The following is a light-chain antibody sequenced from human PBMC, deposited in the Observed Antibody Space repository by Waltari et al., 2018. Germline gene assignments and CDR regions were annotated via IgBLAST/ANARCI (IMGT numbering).Light chain of an antibody. V-gene: IGKV1-39*01. CDR3: QQSYSTPRT. CDR2: AAT. J-gene: IGKJ2*01. Sequence: DVQMTQSPSSLSASVGDTVTITCRASQTISRYLNWYQQQPGKAPKLLIFAATTLQSKVPSRFTGSGSGTDFTLTISSVQPEDFATYYCQQSYSTPRTFGQGTKLDIK. CDR1: QTISRY.